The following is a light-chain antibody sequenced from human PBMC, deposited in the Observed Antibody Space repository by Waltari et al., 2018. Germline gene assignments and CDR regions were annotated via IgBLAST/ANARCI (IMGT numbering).Light chain of an antibody. V-gene: IGKV1-39*01. Sequence: TQMTQPPPSLPASVGDRDTIPCRASQSISNYLTWYQQKPGNAPKLVIYGASSLESGVPSRFSGSGSGTDFTLTITSLQPEDSATYYCQESYRSVFTFGGGTKVEIK. CDR2: GAS. J-gene: IGKJ4*01. CDR3: QESYRSVFT. CDR1: QSISNY.